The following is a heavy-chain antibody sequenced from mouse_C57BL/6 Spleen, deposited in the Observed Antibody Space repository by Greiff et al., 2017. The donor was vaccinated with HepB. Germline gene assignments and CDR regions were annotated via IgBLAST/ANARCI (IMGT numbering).Heavy chain of an antibody. Sequence: VQLQQSGAELVRPGASVKLSCKASGYTFTDYYINWVKQRPGQGLEWIARIYPGSGNTYYNEKVKGKATLTAEKSSSTAYMQLSSLTSEDSAVYFCARRGDPFYAMDYWGQGTSVTVSS. CDR2: IYPGSGNT. CDR3: ARRGDPFYAMDY. CDR1: GYTFTDYY. V-gene: IGHV1-76*01. J-gene: IGHJ4*01.